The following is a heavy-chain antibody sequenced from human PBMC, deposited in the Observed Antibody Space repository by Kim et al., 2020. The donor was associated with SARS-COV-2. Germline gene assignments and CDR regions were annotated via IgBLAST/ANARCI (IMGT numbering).Heavy chain of an antibody. D-gene: IGHD3-3*01. Sequence: GESLKISCKGSGYSFTSYWISWVRQMPGKGLEWMGRIDPSDSYTNYSPSFQGHVTISADKSISTAYLQWSSLKASDTAMYYCARLSSSDFWSGHILRFDYWGQGTLVTVSS. CDR3: ARLSSSDFWSGHILRFDY. V-gene: IGHV5-10-1*01. J-gene: IGHJ4*02. CDR1: GYSFTSYW. CDR2: IDPSDSYT.